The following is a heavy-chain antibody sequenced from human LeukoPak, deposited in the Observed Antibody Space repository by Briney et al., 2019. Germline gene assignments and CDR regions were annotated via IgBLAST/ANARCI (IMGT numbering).Heavy chain of an antibody. CDR3: ARDRINMMVLGHDSGLDC. Sequence: GGSLRLSCVGSGFSLSGYGIHWVRQAPGKGVEWVAVVSYDGGHKYYADTVKGRFTISRDTSSDTVSLQMNSLRVEDTALYYCARDRINMMVLGHDSGLDCWGQGTLVTVSS. CDR2: VSYDGGHK. CDR1: GFSLSGYG. D-gene: IGHD3-22*01. V-gene: IGHV3-30*03. J-gene: IGHJ4*02.